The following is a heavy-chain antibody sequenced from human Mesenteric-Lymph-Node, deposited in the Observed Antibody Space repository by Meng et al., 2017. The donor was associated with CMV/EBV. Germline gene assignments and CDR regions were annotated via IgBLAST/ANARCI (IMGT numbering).Heavy chain of an antibody. CDR2: TSYDGSNK. Sequence: GESLKISCAASGFTFSSYAMHWVRQVPGKGLEWVAVTSYDGSNKYYADYVKGRFTISRDNSKNTLYLQMNSLRAEDTAVYYCARGGWLRCSRSSCYQDYSGMDVWGQGTTVTVSS. V-gene: IGHV3-30*04. CDR3: ARGGWLRCSRSSCYQDYSGMDV. D-gene: IGHD2-2*01. J-gene: IGHJ6*02. CDR1: GFTFSSYA.